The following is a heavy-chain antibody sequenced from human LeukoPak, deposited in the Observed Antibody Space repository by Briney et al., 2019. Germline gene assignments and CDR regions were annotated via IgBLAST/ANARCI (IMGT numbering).Heavy chain of an antibody. J-gene: IGHJ5*02. CDR1: GFSLGTRGVG. CDR2: IYWDDDK. V-gene: IGHV2-5*02. D-gene: IGHD1-1*01. Sequence: ASGPTLVKPTPTLTLTCTFSGFSLGTRGVGVGWIRQPPGKALEWLALIYWDDDKRYSPSLKSRLTITKDTSKNQVVLTMTNMDPVDTATYYCAHRVQLERPGWFDPWGQGTLVTVSS. CDR3: AHRVQLERPGWFDP.